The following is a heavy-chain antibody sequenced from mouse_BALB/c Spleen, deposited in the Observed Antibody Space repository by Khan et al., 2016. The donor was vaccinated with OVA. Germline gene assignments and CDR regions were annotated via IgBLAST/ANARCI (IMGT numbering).Heavy chain of an antibody. CDR2: IWSGGTT. CDR1: GFSLTTYG. D-gene: IGHD2-4*01. CDR3: ARNYDCDAGLAY. Sequence: VQLQQSGPGLVQPSQSLSITCTVSGFSLTTYGVHWVRQSPGKGLEWLGVIWSGGTTDYSAAFISRLSITKDNSTSQVFFTMISMQGNDTAIDSCARNYDCDAGLAYWGQGTLVTVSA. V-gene: IGHV2-2*02. J-gene: IGHJ3*01.